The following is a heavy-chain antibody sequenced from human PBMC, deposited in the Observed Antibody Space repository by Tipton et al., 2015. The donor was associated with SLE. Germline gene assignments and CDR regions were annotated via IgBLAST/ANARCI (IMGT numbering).Heavy chain of an antibody. CDR1: GASFSSYY. CDR2: ISVGGGT. D-gene: IGHD2-21*02. J-gene: IGHJ6*02. Sequence: TLPLTCTVSGASFSSYYWTWIRQPPGKGLEWIGYISVGGGTNYNPSLKSQVTIPVDPAKNQFSLEMTSVTAADTAVYYCARGMVTWREAILGVDVWGQGTSVNVSS. CDR3: ARGMVTWREAILGVDV. V-gene: IGHV4-59*08.